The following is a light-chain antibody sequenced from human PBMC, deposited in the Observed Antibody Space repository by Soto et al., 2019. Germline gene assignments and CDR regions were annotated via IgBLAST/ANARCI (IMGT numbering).Light chain of an antibody. CDR2: SNN. CDR3: QSYDSSLSGYV. Sequence: QSVLTQPPSASGTPGQRVSISCSGSNSNIGSNTVNWYQQVPGAAPKLLIYSNNQRPSGVPDRFSASKSATSASVAISGLQSEDEADYYCQSYDSSLSGYVFGTGTKLTVL. J-gene: IGLJ1*01. CDR1: NSNIGSNT. V-gene: IGLV1-44*01.